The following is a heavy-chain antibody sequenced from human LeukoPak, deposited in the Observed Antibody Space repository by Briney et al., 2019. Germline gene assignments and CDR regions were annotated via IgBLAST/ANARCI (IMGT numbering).Heavy chain of an antibody. CDR2: INHSGST. CDR3: ARGRGLAYCGGDCYSGGGQSDY. J-gene: IGHJ4*02. V-gene: IGHV4-34*01. Sequence: SETLSLTCTVSGGSISSYYWSWIRQPPGKGLEWIGEINHSGSTNYNPSLKSRVTISVDTSKNQFSLKLSSVTAADTAVYYCARGRGLAYCGGDCYSGGGQSDYWGQGTLVTVSS. CDR1: GGSISSYY. D-gene: IGHD2-21*02.